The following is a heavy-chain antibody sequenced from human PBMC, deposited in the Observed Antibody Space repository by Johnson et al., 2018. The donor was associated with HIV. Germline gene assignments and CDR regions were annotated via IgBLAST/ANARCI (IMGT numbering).Heavy chain of an antibody. CDR1: GFTVSSNY. D-gene: IGHD6-19*01. CDR2: IYSGGST. CDR3: VSSGCQRCAFDI. Sequence: VQLVESGGGVVQPGRSLRLSCAASGFTVSSNYMSWVRQAPGKGLEWVSVIYSGGSTYNADSVKGRFTISRDNSKNTLYLQMNSLRAEDTAVYYCVSSGCQRCAFDIWGQGTMVTVSS. J-gene: IGHJ3*02. V-gene: IGHV3-66*01.